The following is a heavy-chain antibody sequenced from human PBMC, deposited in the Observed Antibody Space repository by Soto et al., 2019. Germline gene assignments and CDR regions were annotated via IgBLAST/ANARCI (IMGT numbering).Heavy chain of an antibody. CDR3: ARDLDWTDVFRFMETPPIQGLGIDN. V-gene: IGHV3-7*03. D-gene: IGHD3-16*01. CDR2: IKQDGSET. J-gene: IGHJ4*02. CDR1: GFAFSSYW. Sequence: ELQLVESGGNLVQPGRSLRLSCVASGFAFSSYWMSWVRQAPGKGLEWVANIKQDGSETYYVDSVKGRFTISRDNTKNSLTLQMSSLRAEDTAIYYCARDLDWTDVFRFMETPPIQGLGIDNWGQGTLVTVSS.